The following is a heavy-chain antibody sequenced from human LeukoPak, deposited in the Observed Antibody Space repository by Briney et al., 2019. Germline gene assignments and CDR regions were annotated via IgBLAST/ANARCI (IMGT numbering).Heavy chain of an antibody. D-gene: IGHD2-15*01. CDR1: GFTVSSNY. V-gene: IGHV3-66*01. CDR2: IYSGGST. Sequence: GGSLRLSCAASGFTVSSNYMTWVRQAPGRGLEWVSFIYSGGSTSYADSVKGRFTISRDNSKNTLYLQMNSLRAEDTAVYYCAKAPTPVVAATLFHHWGQGTLVTVS. CDR3: AKAPTPVVAATLFHH. J-gene: IGHJ1*01.